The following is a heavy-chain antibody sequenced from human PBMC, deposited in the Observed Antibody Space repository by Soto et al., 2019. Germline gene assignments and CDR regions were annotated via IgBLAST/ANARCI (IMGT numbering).Heavy chain of an antibody. Sequence: QVQLVQSGAEVKKPGASVKVSCKASGYTFTSYDINWVRQATGQGLEWMGWMNPNSGNTGYAQKFQGRVSMTRDTSISTAYSELSSLRSEDTAVYYCASPVWRERTNDAFDFWGQGTMVTVSS. CDR3: ASPVWRERTNDAFDF. CDR1: GYTFTSYD. CDR2: MNPNSGNT. D-gene: IGHD1-1*01. V-gene: IGHV1-8*01. J-gene: IGHJ3*01.